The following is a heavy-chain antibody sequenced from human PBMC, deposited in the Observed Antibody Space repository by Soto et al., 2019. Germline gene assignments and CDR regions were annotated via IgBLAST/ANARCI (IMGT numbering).Heavy chain of an antibody. V-gene: IGHV4-30-2*01. J-gene: IGHJ5*02. Sequence: PSETLSLTCAVSGGSISSGDFSWNWIRQPPGKGLEWIGYIFHSGSTYYNPSLKSRITMSVDRSKSQFSLKLTSVTAADTAVYYCARGSGVAAQGDLDPWGQGTLVTVSS. CDR2: IFHSGST. CDR1: GGSISSGDFS. D-gene: IGHD2-15*01. CDR3: ARGSGVAAQGDLDP.